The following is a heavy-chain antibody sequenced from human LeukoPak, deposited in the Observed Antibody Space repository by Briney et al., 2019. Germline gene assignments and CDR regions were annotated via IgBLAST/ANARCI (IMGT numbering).Heavy chain of an antibody. V-gene: IGHV4-59*01. CDR1: GGSISSYY. D-gene: IGHD6-19*01. Sequence: SETLSLTCTVSGGSISSYYWSWIRQPPGKGLEWIGYIYYSGTTNYNPSLKSRVTISVDTSKNQFSLKLSSVTAADTAVYYCARFSGWPYYFDYWGQGTLVTVSS. CDR2: IYYSGTT. CDR3: ARFSGWPYYFDY. J-gene: IGHJ4*02.